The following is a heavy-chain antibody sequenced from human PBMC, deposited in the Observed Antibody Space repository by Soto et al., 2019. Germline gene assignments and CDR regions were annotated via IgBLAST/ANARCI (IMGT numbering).Heavy chain of an antibody. CDR2: ISYDGSDK. CDR3: GGGQYYFDY. Sequence: QVQLVESGGGVVQPGRSLRLSCAASGFPFTSYGMHWVREGPDKGLEWVAIISYDGSDKYYADSVKGRFTISRDNSKNTRFLQMNSRRPEDTALYYCGGGQYYFDYRVQGTLVIVSP. CDR1: GFPFTSYG. D-gene: IGHD3-10*01. J-gene: IGHJ4*02. V-gene: IGHV3-30*03.